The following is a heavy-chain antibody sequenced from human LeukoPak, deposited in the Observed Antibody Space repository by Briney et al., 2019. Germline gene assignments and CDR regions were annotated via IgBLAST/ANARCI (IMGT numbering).Heavy chain of an antibody. V-gene: IGHV3-30*04. CDR3: ARDLVGYCSSTSCYYYYGMDV. CDR1: GFTFSSYA. Sequence: PGGSLRLSCAASGFTFSSYAMHWVRQAPGKGLEWVAVISYDGSNKYYADSVKGRFTISRDNSKNTLYLQMNSLRAEDTAVYYCARDLVGYCSSTSCYYYYGMDVWGQGTTVTVSS. J-gene: IGHJ6*02. CDR2: ISYDGSNK. D-gene: IGHD2-2*01.